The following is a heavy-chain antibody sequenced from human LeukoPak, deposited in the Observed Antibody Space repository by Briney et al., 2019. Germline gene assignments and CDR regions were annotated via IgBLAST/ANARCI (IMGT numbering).Heavy chain of an antibody. Sequence: GGPLRLSCAASGFTFSSYEMNWVRQAPGKGLEWVSYISSSGSTIYYADSVKGRFTISRDNAKNSLYLQMNSLRAEDTAVYYCARDRSSSWYRNWYYYMDVWGKGTTVTISS. CDR2: ISSSGSTI. D-gene: IGHD6-13*01. J-gene: IGHJ6*03. V-gene: IGHV3-48*03. CDR1: GFTFSSYE. CDR3: ARDRSSSWYRNWYYYMDV.